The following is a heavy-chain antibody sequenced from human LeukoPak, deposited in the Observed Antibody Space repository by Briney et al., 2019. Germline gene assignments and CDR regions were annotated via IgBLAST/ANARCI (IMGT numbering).Heavy chain of an antibody. CDR1: GFTFSSYG. CDR3: AKSAYSKAFDI. CDR2: ISYDGSNK. Sequence: GRSLRLSCAASGFTFSSYGMHWVRQAPGKGLEWVAVISYDGSNKYYADSVKGRFTISRDNSKNTLYLQMNSLRAEDTAVYYCAKSAYSKAFDIWGQGTMVTVSS. V-gene: IGHV3-30*18. J-gene: IGHJ3*02. D-gene: IGHD2-21*01.